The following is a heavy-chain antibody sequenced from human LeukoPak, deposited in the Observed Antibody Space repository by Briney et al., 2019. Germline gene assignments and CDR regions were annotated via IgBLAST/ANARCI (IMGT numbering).Heavy chain of an antibody. D-gene: IGHD1-26*01. V-gene: IGHV3-48*03. CDR1: GFTFSSYE. Sequence: GGSLRLSCAASGFTFSSYEMNWVRQAPGKGLEGGAYISRSGSAIYYADSVKGRFPISRDKSKNTLYLQMNSLRAEDTAVYSRASHGGSHTYYFDYWGQGTLVTVSS. CDR2: ISRSGSAI. J-gene: IGHJ4*02. CDR3: ASHGGSHTYYFDY.